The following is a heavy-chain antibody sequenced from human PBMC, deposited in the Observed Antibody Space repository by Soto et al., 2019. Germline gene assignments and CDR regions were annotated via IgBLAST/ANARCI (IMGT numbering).Heavy chain of an antibody. V-gene: IGHV1-18*01. Sequence: GASVKVSCKASGYSFATSGISWVRQAPGQGLEWMGWISAYNGNTNYEQKLQDRVTMTTDTSTSTAYLELRSLRSDDTAVYYCARAGNYYDSSGYANWGQGTLVTVSS. CDR2: ISAYNGNT. J-gene: IGHJ4*02. CDR3: ARAGNYYDSSGYAN. D-gene: IGHD3-22*01. CDR1: GYSFATSG.